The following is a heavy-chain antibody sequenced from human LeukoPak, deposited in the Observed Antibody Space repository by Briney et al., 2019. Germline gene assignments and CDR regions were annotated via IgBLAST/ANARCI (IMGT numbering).Heavy chain of an antibody. Sequence: GASVKVSCKASGYTFTGYYMHWVRQAPGQGLEWMGWINPNSGGTNYAQKFQGRVTMTRDTSISTAYMELSRLRSDDTAVYYRARVPSRDFWSGYDTYYFDYWGQGTLVTVSS. V-gene: IGHV1-2*02. D-gene: IGHD3-3*01. J-gene: IGHJ4*02. CDR3: ARVPSRDFWSGYDTYYFDY. CDR2: INPNSGGT. CDR1: GYTFTGYY.